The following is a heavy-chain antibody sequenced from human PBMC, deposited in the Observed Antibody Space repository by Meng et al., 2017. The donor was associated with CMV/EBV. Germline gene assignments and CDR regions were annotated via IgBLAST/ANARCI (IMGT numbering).Heavy chain of an antibody. V-gene: IGHV1-2*02. CDR3: ARAPTGMDV. J-gene: IGHJ6*02. Sequence: ASVTVSCKASGYTFTGYYMHWVRQAPGQGLEWMGWINPNSGGTDYAQKFQGRVTMTRYTSISTAYMELSRLRSDDTAVYYCARAPTGMDVWGQGTTVTVSS. CDR1: GYTFTGYY. CDR2: INPNSGGT.